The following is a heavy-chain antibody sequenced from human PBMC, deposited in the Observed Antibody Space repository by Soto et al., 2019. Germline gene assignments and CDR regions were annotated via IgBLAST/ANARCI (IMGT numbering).Heavy chain of an antibody. Sequence: PSETLSLTCTVSGGSISSSSYYWGWIRQPPGKGLEWIGSIYYSGSTYYNPSLKSRVTISVDTSKNQFSLKLSSVTAADTAVYYRARTLPRFGDRSYYFDYWGQGTLVTVSS. CDR2: IYYSGST. V-gene: IGHV4-39*01. CDR3: ARTLPRFGDRSYYFDY. D-gene: IGHD3-10*01. J-gene: IGHJ4*02. CDR1: GGSISSSSYY.